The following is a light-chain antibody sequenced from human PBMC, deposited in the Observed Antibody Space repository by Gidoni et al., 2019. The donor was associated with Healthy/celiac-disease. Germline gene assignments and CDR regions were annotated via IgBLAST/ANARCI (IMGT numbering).Light chain of an antibody. CDR3: QQYNSYLT. Sequence: DIQMTQSPSTLSASVGDRVTITCRASQSISSWLAWYQQKPGTAPKLLLYKASSLESGVPSRFSGSGSGTEFTLTISSLQPDDFATYYCQQYNSYLTFGGGTKVEIK. CDR2: KAS. CDR1: QSISSW. J-gene: IGKJ4*01. V-gene: IGKV1-5*03.